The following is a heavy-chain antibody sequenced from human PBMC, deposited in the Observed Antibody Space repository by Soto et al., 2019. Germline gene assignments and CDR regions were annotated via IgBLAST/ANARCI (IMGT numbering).Heavy chain of an antibody. J-gene: IGHJ4*02. CDR3: ARALDFWSAYFDY. D-gene: IGHD3-3*01. CDR2: INTDGSVA. V-gene: IGHV3-74*03. Sequence: SRINTDGSVAMYVDSVKGRFTISRDNSKNTLYLQMNSLRTEDTAVYYCARALDFWSAYFDYWGQGSLVTVSS.